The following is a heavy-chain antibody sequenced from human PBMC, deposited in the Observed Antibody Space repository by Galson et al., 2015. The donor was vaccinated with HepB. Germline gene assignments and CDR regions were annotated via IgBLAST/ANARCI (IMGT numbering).Heavy chain of an antibody. CDR3: ARGLGGNRNANFDY. CDR1: GGSFSGYY. J-gene: IGHJ4*02. Sequence: ETLSLTCAVYGGSFSGYYWSWIRQPPGKGLEWIGEINHSGSTNYNPSLKSRVTISVDTSKNQFSLKLSSVTAADTAVYYCARGLGGNRNANFDYWGQGTLVTVSS. CDR2: INHSGST. D-gene: IGHD4-23*01. V-gene: IGHV4-34*01.